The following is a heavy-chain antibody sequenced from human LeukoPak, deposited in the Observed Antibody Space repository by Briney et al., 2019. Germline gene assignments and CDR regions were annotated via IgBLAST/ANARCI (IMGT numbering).Heavy chain of an antibody. CDR2: INHSGST. CDR1: GGSFSGYY. Sequence: SETLSLTCAVYGGSFSGYYWSWIRQPPGKGLEWIGEINHSGSTNYNPSLKSRVTISVDTSKNQFSLKLSSVTAADTAVYYCARDYFVFGNSGYYFYYFDYWGQGTLVTVSS. J-gene: IGHJ4*02. CDR3: ARDYFVFGNSGYYFYYFDY. D-gene: IGHD3-22*01. V-gene: IGHV4-34*01.